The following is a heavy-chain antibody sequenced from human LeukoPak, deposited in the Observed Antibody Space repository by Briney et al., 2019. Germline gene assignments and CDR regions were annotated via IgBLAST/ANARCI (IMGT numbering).Heavy chain of an antibody. J-gene: IGHJ4*02. CDR3: ARGSGYGDSPGLD. V-gene: IGHV1-2*06. Sequence: ASAKVSCKASGYIFTDYYIHWVRQAPGQGLEWMGRINPNSGGANYAQQFRGRVTMTRDTSISIAYMEVVRLTSDDTAVYYCARGSGYGDSPGLDWGQGTLVTVSS. CDR2: INPNSGGA. D-gene: IGHD4-17*01. CDR1: GYIFTDYY.